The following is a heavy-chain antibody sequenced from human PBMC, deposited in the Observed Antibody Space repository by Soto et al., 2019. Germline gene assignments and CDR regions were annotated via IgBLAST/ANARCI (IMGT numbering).Heavy chain of an antibody. CDR2: INPGNGNT. CDR1: GYTVTSYA. CDR3: AREPPVGSGWYDY. J-gene: IGHJ4*02. Sequence: QVQLVQSGAEEKKPGASVKVSCKASGYTVTSYAMHWVRQAPGQRLEWMGWINPGNGNTKYSQRFQGRVTITRDTSASTAYMELSSLRSEDTAVYYCAREPPVGSGWYDYWGQGSLVTVSS. V-gene: IGHV1-3*05. D-gene: IGHD6-19*01.